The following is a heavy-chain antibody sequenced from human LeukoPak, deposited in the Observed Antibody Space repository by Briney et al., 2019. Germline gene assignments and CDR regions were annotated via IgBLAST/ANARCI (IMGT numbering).Heavy chain of an antibody. J-gene: IGHJ4*02. CDR2: ITGSGIST. V-gene: IGHV3-23*01. CDR1: GFIFSNYA. CDR3: AKEKRGVGALPLDY. D-gene: IGHD1-26*01. Sequence: PGGSLRLSCAASGFIFSNYAMSWVRQAPGKGLEWVSAITGSGISTNYADSVKGRFTISRDNSKNTLYLQMNSLRAEDTAIYYCAKEKRGVGALPLDYWGQGTLVTVSS.